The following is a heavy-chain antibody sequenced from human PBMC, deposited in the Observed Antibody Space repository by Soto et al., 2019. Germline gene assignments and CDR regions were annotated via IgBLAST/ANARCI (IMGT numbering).Heavy chain of an antibody. J-gene: IGHJ3*02. CDR1: GDSIFGGDYY. D-gene: IGHD2-2*02. CDR2: IYYSGST. V-gene: IGHV4-30-4*01. Sequence: QVQLQESGPGLVKPSQTLSLTCTVSGDSIFGGDYYWSWIRQPPGKGLQWVGYIYYSGSTYYNPSLKSRVAISVDTSQNQFSLKLSSVTAADTAVYFCARDVDSTILKPNDAFGIWGQGTMVTVSS. CDR3: ARDVDSTILKPNDAFGI.